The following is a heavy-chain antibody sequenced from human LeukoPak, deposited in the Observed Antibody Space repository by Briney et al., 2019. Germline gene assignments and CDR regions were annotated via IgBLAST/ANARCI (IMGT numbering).Heavy chain of an antibody. CDR3: AKDIVGATIGAAFDY. Sequence: GGSLRLSCAASGFTFSSYGMHWVRQAPGKGLEWVAFIRYDGSNKYYADSVKGRFTISRDNSKNTLYLQMNSLRAEDTAVYYCAKDIVGATIGAAFDYWGQGTLVTVSS. D-gene: IGHD1-26*01. V-gene: IGHV3-30*02. CDR2: IRYDGSNK. J-gene: IGHJ4*02. CDR1: GFTFSSYG.